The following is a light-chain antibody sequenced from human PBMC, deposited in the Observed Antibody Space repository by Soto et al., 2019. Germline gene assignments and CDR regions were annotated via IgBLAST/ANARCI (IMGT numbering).Light chain of an antibody. V-gene: IGKV4-1*01. CDR2: WAS. CDR3: QQYYSTPWT. Sequence: IVMTQSADSLAVSLGERATINCKSSQSFLYSSNNKNYLAWYQQKPGQPPKLLIYWASTRESGVPDRFSGSGSGTDFTLTISSLQAEDVAVYYCQQYYSTPWTFGQGTKVDNK. CDR1: QSFLYSSNNKNY. J-gene: IGKJ1*01.